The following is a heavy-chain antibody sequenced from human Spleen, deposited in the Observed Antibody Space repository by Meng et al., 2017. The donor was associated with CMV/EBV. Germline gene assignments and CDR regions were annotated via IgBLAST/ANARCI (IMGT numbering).Heavy chain of an antibody. D-gene: IGHD6-19*01. CDR1: GGSISSSSYY. CDR3: VRSSAWVRTGFDP. J-gene: IGHJ5*02. V-gene: IGHV4-39*01. Sequence: RQESGPGLVKPSETLSPPCTVSGGSISSSSYYWGWIRQPPGKGLEWIGSIGHSGFTYYTPSLKNRVTVSIDTSRNQFSLWLTSVTAADTAVYYCVRSSAWVRTGFDPWGQGTLVTVSS. CDR2: IGHSGFT.